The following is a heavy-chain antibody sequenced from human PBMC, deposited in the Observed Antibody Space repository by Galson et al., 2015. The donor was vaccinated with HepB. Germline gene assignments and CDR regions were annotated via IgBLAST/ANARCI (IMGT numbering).Heavy chain of an antibody. CDR2: ISYDGSNK. J-gene: IGHJ4*02. Sequence: SLRLSCAASGFTFGSYAMHWVRRAPGKGLEWVAVISYDGSNKNYADSVNGRYTISRDNSKNTLYLQVNSLQADDTAVYYCARAGYKANGGYSHYWGQGTLVTVSS. D-gene: IGHD3-22*01. CDR1: GFTFGSYA. V-gene: IGHV3-30-3*01. CDR3: ARAGYKANGGYSHY.